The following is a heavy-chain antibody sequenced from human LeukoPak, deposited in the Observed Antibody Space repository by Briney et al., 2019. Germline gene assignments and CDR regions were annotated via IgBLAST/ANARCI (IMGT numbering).Heavy chain of an antibody. CDR2: INHSGST. V-gene: IGHV4-34*01. Sequence: PSETLSLTCAVYGGSFSGYYWSWIRQPPGKGPEWIGEINHSGSTNYNPSLKSRVTISVDTSKNQFSLKLSSVTAADTAVYYCARRPPGWGSYRLYGMDVWGQGTTVTVSS. J-gene: IGHJ6*02. D-gene: IGHD3-16*02. CDR3: ARRPPGWGSYRLYGMDV. CDR1: GGSFSGYY.